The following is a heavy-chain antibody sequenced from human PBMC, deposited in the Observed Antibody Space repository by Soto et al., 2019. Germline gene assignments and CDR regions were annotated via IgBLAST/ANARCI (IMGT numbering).Heavy chain of an antibody. J-gene: IGHJ4*02. Sequence: QVQLVXSGAXXXXPGASVKVSCKASGYTFSSYFISWVRQAPGQGLEWMGWISAYNGNTNYAQNLQGRVTMTTDTSTSTAYMELRSLRSDDTAVYYCARDLPPVDYWGQGTLVTVSS. CDR1: GYTFSSYF. CDR3: ARDLPPVDY. V-gene: IGHV1-18*01. CDR2: ISAYNGNT.